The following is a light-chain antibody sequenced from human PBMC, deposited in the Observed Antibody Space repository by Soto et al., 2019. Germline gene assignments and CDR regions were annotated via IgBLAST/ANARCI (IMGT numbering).Light chain of an antibody. CDR1: QGIRSD. CDR3: LQTNAFPVT. Sequence: IQMTPSLSSLFATLGDRGTVTCRASQGIRSDLGWYQQKPGKAPNRLIYAASNLQGGVPSRFSGSESETDFTLTISSLQPEDFATYYCLQTNAFPVTFGQGTKVDIK. J-gene: IGKJ1*01. V-gene: IGKV1-17*01. CDR2: AAS.